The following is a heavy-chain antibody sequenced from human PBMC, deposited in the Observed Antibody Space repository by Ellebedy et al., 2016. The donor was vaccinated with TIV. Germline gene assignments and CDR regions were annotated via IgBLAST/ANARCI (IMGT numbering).Heavy chain of an antibody. J-gene: IGHJ3*02. CDR3: ASAGGYLDAFDI. D-gene: IGHD5-12*01. Sequence: ASVKVSCKASGFTFTTYYIHWVRQAPGQGLEWTGIINPSGGTTTYAQKFQGRLTMTRDTSTSTVYMELSSLRFDDTAVYFCASAGGYLDAFDIWGQGTTVTVSS. V-gene: IGHV1-46*01. CDR1: GFTFTTYY. CDR2: INPSGGTT.